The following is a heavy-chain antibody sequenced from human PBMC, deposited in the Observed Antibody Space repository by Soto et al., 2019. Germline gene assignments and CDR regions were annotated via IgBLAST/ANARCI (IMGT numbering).Heavy chain of an antibody. D-gene: IGHD3-22*01. V-gene: IGHV3-33*01. CDR3: ARKEGSDTSGYPTTNYYGMDV. CDR2: IWYDGNNK. CDR1: GFTFSSYG. J-gene: IGHJ6*02. Sequence: QVQLVESGGGVVQPGTSLRLSCAASGFTFSSYGMHWVRQAPGKGLEWVTFIWYDGNNKYYADSVKGRFTISRDNSKNTLYLQMNSLRAEDTAVYYCARKEGSDTSGYPTTNYYGMDVWDQGTTVTVSS.